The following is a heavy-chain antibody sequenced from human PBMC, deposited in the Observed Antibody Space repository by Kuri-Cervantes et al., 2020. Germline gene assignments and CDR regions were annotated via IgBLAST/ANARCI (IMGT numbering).Heavy chain of an antibody. CDR2: INSDGSTT. J-gene: IGHJ4*02. CDR1: GFTFSSYG. D-gene: IGHD3-10*01. V-gene: IGHV3-74*01. CDR3: YCRSAGSGSRDY. Sequence: GGSLRLSCAASGFTFSSYGMHWVRQAPGKGLVWVSRINSDGSTTTYADSVKGRFTISRDNAKNTLYLQMNSLRAEDTAVYYCYCRSAGSGSRDYWGQGTLVTVSS.